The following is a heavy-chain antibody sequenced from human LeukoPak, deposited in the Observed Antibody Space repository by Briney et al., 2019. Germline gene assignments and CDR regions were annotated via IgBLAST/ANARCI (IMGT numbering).Heavy chain of an antibody. CDR3: AKDLNRRDGSTRRYFDY. J-gene: IGHJ4*02. D-gene: IGHD5-24*01. Sequence: GGSLRLSCAASGFTFSDYGIHWVRQAPGKGLEWVTFIRYDGTNKYYADSVKGRFTISRDNSKNTLYLQMNSLTTEDTAVYYCAKDLNRRDGSTRRYFDYWGQGTLVTVSS. V-gene: IGHV3-30*02. CDR1: GFTFSDYG. CDR2: IRYDGTNK.